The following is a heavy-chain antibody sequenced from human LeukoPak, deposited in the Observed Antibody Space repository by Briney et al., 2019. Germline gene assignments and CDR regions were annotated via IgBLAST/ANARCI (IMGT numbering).Heavy chain of an antibody. Sequence: GGSLRLSCTASGFTLTTYSMNWVRQAPGKGLEWVSYIGYRSSPIHYADSVKGRFTISRDNSKNTLYLQMNSLRAEDTDVYYCVGGSLCEVYSSRWQDYNWFDPWGQGTLVTVSS. J-gene: IGHJ5*02. CDR3: VGGSLCEVYSSRWQDYNWFDP. CDR2: IGYRSSPI. CDR1: GFTLTTYS. V-gene: IGHV3-48*01. D-gene: IGHD6-13*01.